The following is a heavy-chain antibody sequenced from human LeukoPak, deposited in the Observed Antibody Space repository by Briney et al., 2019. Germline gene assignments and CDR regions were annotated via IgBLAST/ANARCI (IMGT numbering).Heavy chain of an antibody. V-gene: IGHV1-2*06. CDR3: ARDLIPLYYDSSGWFDP. CDR2: INPNSGGT. J-gene: IGHJ5*02. CDR1: GYTFTGYY. Sequence: ASVKVSCKASGYTFTGYYMHWVRQAPGQGLEWMGRINPNSGGTNYAQKFQGRVTMTRDTSTSTAYMELSRLRSGDTAVYYCARDLIPLYYDSSGWFDPWGQGTLVTVSS. D-gene: IGHD3-22*01.